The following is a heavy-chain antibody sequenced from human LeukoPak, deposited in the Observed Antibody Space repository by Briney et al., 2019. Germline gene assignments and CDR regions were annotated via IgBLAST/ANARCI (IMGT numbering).Heavy chain of an antibody. CDR3: ARTPVSSNFDS. D-gene: IGHD2/OR15-2a*01. CDR2: ISSASSYI. Sequence: GGSLRLSCAASGFAFSTFKVNWVRQAPGKGLEWVSSISSASSYIYYEDSVKGRFTISRDNAKNSLYLQMNSLRAEDTAVYYCARTPVSSNFDSWGQGTLVTVSS. CDR1: GFAFSTFK. V-gene: IGHV3-21*01. J-gene: IGHJ4*02.